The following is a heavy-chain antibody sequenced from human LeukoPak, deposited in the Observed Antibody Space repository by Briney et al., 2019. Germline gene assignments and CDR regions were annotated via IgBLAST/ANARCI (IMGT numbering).Heavy chain of an antibody. D-gene: IGHD5-18*01. CDR1: GFTFSSYW. Sequence: GGSLRLSCAASGFTFSSYWMSWVRQAPGKGLEWVANIKQDGSEKNYVDSVKGRFSISRDNAKNSLYLQMNSVRGEDTAVYYCAKFHDTAMVPPDCWGQGTLVTVSS. CDR3: AKFHDTAMVPPDC. CDR2: IKQDGSEK. V-gene: IGHV3-7*01. J-gene: IGHJ4*02.